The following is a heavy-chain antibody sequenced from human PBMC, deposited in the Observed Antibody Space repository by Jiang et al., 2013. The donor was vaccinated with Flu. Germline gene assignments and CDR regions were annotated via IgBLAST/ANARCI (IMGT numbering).Heavy chain of an antibody. CDR3: AKDRTGYSYGLFDY. Sequence: GAEVKKPASSVKVSCKASGGAFSSYAISWVRQAPGQGLEWMGGIIPIFDTTKYAQKFQGRVTITVDKSTSTAYMELSSLRSEDTAVYYCAKDRTGYSYGLFDYWGQGTLVTVSS. J-gene: IGHJ4*02. V-gene: IGHV1-69*06. CDR1: GGAFSSYA. CDR2: IIPIFDTT. D-gene: IGHD5-18*01.